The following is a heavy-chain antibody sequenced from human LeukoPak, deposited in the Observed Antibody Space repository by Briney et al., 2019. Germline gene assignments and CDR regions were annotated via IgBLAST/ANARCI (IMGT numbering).Heavy chain of an antibody. CDR3: ARDFQSVSYDFWSGYHYYFDY. D-gene: IGHD3-3*01. V-gene: IGHV1-2*02. J-gene: IGHJ4*02. CDR1: GYTFTGYY. Sequence: ASVKVSCKASGYTFTGYYMHWVRQASGQGLEWMGWINPNSGGTNYAQKFQGRVTMTRDTSISTAYMELSRLRSDDTAVYYCARDFQSVSYDFWSGYHYYFDYWGQGTLVTVSS. CDR2: INPNSGGT.